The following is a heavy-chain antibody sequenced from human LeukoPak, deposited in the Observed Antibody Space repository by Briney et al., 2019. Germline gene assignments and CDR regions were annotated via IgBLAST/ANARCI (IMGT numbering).Heavy chain of an antibody. J-gene: IGHJ1*01. V-gene: IGHV4-61*02. CDR2: IYPSGNT. CDR1: GDSISSGRYY. Sequence: SQTLSLTCTVSGDSISSGRYYWTWIRQPAGKGLEWIGRIYPSGNTNYNPSLKSRVTISVDTSKNQFSLKLSSVTAADTAVYYCASRRGPQYYYDSSGYYNKYFQHWGQGTLVTVSS. D-gene: IGHD3-22*01. CDR3: ASRRGPQYYYDSSGYYNKYFQH.